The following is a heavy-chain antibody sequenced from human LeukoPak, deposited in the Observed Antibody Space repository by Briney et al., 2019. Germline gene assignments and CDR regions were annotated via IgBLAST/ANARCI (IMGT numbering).Heavy chain of an antibody. CDR3: ARDGQGLGFYYYMDV. J-gene: IGHJ6*03. V-gene: IGHV4-39*07. CDR1: GGSISSDNYY. CDR2: IYYSGST. Sequence: PSETLSLTCTVSGGSISSDNYYWGWIRQPPGKGLEWIGSIYYSGSTYYNPSLKSRVTISVDTSKNQFSLKLSSVTAADTAVYYCARDGQGLGFYYYMDVWGKGTTVTVSS.